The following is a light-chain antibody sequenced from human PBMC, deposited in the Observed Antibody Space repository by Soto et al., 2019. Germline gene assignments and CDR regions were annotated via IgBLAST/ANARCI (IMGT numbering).Light chain of an antibody. CDR2: EVS. J-gene: IGLJ1*01. V-gene: IGLV2-14*01. CDR3: SSYTSSSTL. CDR1: SSDVGGYNY. Sequence: QSALTQPASVSGSPGQSITIACTGTSSDVGGYNYVSWFQQHPGKAPKLMISEVSNRPSGVSNRFSASKSGNTASLTISGLQAEDEADYYCSSYTSSSTLFGTGTKVTVL.